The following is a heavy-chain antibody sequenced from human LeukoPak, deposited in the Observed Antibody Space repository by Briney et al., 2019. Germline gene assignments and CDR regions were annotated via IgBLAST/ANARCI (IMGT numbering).Heavy chain of an antibody. J-gene: IGHJ4*02. V-gene: IGHV3-30*02. CDR1: GFTFSRYA. CDR2: IRYDGINK. D-gene: IGHD2-15*01. Sequence: GGSLRLSCAASGFTFSRYAMHWVRQAPGKGLEWVTFIRYDGINKYYADSVKGRFTISRDNSKNTLYLQMNSLRAEDTAVYYCAKSGLNRFDYWGQGTLVTVSS. CDR3: AKSGLNRFDY.